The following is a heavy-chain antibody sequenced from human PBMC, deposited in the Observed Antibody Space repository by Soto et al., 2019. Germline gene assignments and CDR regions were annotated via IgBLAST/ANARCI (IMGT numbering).Heavy chain of an antibody. Sequence: PGGSLRLSCAASGFTFSSYGMHWVRQAPGKGLEWVAVISYDGSNKYYADSVKGRFTISRDNSKNTLYLQMNSLRAEDTAVYYCAKAGGITIFGVVTRRQWMDVWGQGTTVTVSS. CDR2: ISYDGSNK. J-gene: IGHJ6*02. CDR1: GFTFSSYG. V-gene: IGHV3-30*18. D-gene: IGHD3-3*01. CDR3: AKAGGITIFGVVTRRQWMDV.